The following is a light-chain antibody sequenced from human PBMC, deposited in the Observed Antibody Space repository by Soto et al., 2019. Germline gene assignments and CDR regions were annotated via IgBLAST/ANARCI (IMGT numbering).Light chain of an antibody. J-gene: IGLJ1*01. CDR2: EVN. CDR3: TSYAGGNNV. V-gene: IGLV2-8*01. CDR1: SSDVGGYNY. Sequence: QSALTQPPSASGSPGQSVTISCTGTSSDVGGYNYVSWYQQYPGKVPKLMVYEVNKRPSGVPDRFSGSKSGNTASRTVSGLQAEDEADYYCTSYAGGNNVFGTGTKVTVL.